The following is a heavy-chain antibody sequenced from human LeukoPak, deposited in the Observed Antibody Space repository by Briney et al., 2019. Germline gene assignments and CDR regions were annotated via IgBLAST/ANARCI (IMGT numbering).Heavy chain of an antibody. J-gene: IGHJ4*02. D-gene: IGHD3-10*01. Sequence: QFGGSLRLSCAASGFTFSSYGMHWVRQAPGKGLEWVAFIRYDGSNKYYADSVKGRFIISRDNSKNTLYLQMNSLRAEDTAVYYCAKETAVFLWFGELGHWGQGTLVTVSS. CDR3: AKETAVFLWFGELGH. V-gene: IGHV3-30*02. CDR2: IRYDGSNK. CDR1: GFTFSSYG.